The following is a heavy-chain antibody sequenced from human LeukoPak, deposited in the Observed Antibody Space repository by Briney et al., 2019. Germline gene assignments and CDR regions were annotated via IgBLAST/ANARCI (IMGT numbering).Heavy chain of an antibody. CDR2: IIPIFGIA. Sequence: SVTVSCKASGGTFSSYAISWVRQAPGQGLEWMGGIIPIFGIANYAQKFQGRVTITADESTSTAYMELSSLRSEDTAVYYCAREGEDTAMVTLVYWGQGTLVTVSS. D-gene: IGHD5-18*01. J-gene: IGHJ4*02. CDR1: GGTFSSYA. V-gene: IGHV1-69*13. CDR3: AREGEDTAMVTLVY.